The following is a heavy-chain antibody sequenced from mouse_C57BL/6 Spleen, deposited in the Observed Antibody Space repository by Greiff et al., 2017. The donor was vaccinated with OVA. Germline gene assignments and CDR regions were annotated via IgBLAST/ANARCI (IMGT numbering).Heavy chain of an antibody. Sequence: QVQLQQSGAELVKPGASVKLSCKASGYTFTSYWMQWVKQRPGQGLEWIGEIDPSDSYTNYNQKFKGKATLTADPSSSTAYMQLSSLAAEDSAGYCCGSYRGDYWGQGTTLTVSS. CDR3: GSYRGDY. J-gene: IGHJ2*01. V-gene: IGHV1-50*01. CDR2: IDPSDSYT. CDR1: GYTFTSYW.